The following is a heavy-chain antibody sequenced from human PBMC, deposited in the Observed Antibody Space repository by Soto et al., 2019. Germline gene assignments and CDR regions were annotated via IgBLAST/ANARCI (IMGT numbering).Heavy chain of an antibody. Sequence: TLYLTCTVSGGSISSYYWSWIRQPPVKGLEWIGYIYYSGSTNYNPSLKSRVTISVDTSKNQFSLKLSSVTAADTAVYYCARVAGEYYYYGMDVWGQGTTVTVSS. CDR3: ARVAGEYYYYGMDV. CDR1: GGSISSYY. J-gene: IGHJ6*02. CDR2: IYYSGST. V-gene: IGHV4-59*01. D-gene: IGHD1-26*01.